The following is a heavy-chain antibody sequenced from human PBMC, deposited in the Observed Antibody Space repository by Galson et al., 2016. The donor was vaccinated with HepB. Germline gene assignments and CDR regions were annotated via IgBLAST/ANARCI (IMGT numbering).Heavy chain of an antibody. Sequence: SLRLSCAASGFSFSSYSMNWVRQAPGKGLESVSCISTSSKYIYYADSVRGRFTISRDDAKSSLYLQMNSLRPEDTAVYYCARNSQGGDYDTYSFDNWGQGALVTVSS. CDR3: ARNSQGGDYDTYSFDN. D-gene: IGHD4-17*01. CDR2: ISTSSKYI. J-gene: IGHJ4*02. CDR1: GFSFSSYS. V-gene: IGHV3-21*01.